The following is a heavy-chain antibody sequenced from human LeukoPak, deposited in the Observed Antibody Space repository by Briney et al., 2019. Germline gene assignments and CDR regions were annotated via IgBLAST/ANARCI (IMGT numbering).Heavy chain of an antibody. D-gene: IGHD1-26*01. CDR2: ISGSGATT. Sequence: GDSLRLSCAASGFTFSSCAMTWVRQALGKGLEWVSSISGSGATTYYADSVKGRFTISRDNSNNTVYLQMNSLRAEDTAVYYCAKDQSRVGASDPFDSWGQGMQVGVSS. J-gene: IGHJ4*02. V-gene: IGHV3-23*01. CDR1: GFTFSSCA. CDR3: AKDQSRVGASDPFDS.